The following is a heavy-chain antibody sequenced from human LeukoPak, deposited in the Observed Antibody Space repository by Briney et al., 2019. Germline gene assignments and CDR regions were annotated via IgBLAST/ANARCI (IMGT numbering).Heavy chain of an antibody. V-gene: IGHV3-23*01. J-gene: IGHJ4*02. CDR2: ISASGSGK. D-gene: IGHD6-19*01. Sequence: GGSLRLSCEASGFTFTSYAMHWVRQAPGKGLEWVSSISASGSGKFYTDSMSGRFTISRDNAKKTLFLQMKNLRLGDTALYYCAKGRDTSGRQNFDFWGQGTLVTVSS. CDR3: AKGRDTSGRQNFDF. CDR1: GFTFTSYA.